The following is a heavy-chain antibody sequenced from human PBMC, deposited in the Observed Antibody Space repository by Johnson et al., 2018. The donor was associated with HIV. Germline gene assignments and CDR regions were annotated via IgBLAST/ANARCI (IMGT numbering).Heavy chain of an antibody. J-gene: IGHJ3*02. Sequence: VQLVESGGGLVQPGGSLRLSCAASGFTFSSYWMSWVRQAPGKGLEWVANIKQDGSEKYYVDSVKGRFTLSRDNAKNSLYVQMTSLKAEDTAVYYCAAGIAVAGLRGNAFDIWGQGTMVTVSS. CDR3: AAGIAVAGLRGNAFDI. D-gene: IGHD6-19*01. CDR2: IKQDGSEK. CDR1: GFTFSSYW. V-gene: IGHV3-7*01.